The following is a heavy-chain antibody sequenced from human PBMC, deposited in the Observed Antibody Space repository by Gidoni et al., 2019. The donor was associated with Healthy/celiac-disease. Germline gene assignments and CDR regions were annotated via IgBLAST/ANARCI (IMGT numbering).Heavy chain of an antibody. D-gene: IGHD1-1*01. V-gene: IGHV3-30*18. J-gene: IGHJ4*02. Sequence: QVQLVESGGGVVQPGRSLSLSCAASGFTFSSYGMHWVRQAPGKGLEWVAVISYDGSNKYYADSVKGRFTISRDNSKNTLYLQMNSLRAEDTAVYYCAKGNDLFSGNLDYWGQGTLVTVSS. CDR2: ISYDGSNK. CDR1: GFTFSSYG. CDR3: AKGNDLFSGNLDY.